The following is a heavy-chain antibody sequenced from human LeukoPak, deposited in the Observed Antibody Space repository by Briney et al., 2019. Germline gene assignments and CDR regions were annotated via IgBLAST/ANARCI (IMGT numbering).Heavy chain of an antibody. CDR2: ISSSSSTI. Sequence: GGSLRLSCAASGFTFSSYSMNWVRQAPGKGLEWVSYISSSSSTIYYADSVKGRFTISRDNAKNSLYLQMNSLRAEGTAVYYCARELLWFGETAWGQGTLVTVSS. V-gene: IGHV3-48*04. CDR3: ARELLWFGETA. D-gene: IGHD3-10*01. CDR1: GFTFSSYS. J-gene: IGHJ5*02.